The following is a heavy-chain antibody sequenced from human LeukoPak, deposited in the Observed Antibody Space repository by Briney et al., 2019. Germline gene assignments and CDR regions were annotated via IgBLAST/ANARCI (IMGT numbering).Heavy chain of an antibody. D-gene: IGHD6-6*01. CDR3: ARDFSSSSTVYYYYCMDV. V-gene: IGHV4-39*07. Sequence: SETLSLTCTVSGGSINSRTYYWGWIRQPPGKGLEWIGTIYYSGTTYYNPSLKSRVTISLDTSKNQFSLRLSSVTAADTAIYYCARDFSSSSTVYYYYCMDVWGKGTTVTVSS. CDR1: GGSINSRTYY. J-gene: IGHJ6*03. CDR2: IYYSGTT.